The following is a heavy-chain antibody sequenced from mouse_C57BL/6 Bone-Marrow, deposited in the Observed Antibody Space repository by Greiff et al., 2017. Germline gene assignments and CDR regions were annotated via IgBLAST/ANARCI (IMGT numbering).Heavy chain of an antibody. CDR1: GYTFTSYW. Sequence: VQLQQPGAELVKPGASVKLSCKASGYTFTSYWMQWVKQRPGQGLEWIGEIDPSDSYTNYNQKFKGKATLTVDTSSSTAYMQLSSLTSEDSAVYYCALRVLDYWGQGTTLTVSS. V-gene: IGHV1-50*01. CDR2: IDPSDSYT. D-gene: IGHD3-2*02. J-gene: IGHJ2*01. CDR3: ALRVLDY.